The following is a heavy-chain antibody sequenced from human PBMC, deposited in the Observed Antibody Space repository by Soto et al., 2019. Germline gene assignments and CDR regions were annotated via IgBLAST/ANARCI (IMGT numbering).Heavy chain of an antibody. CDR1: GGSISSYY. J-gene: IGHJ4*02. CDR3: AREAEAYYFDY. Sequence: SETLSLTFTVSGGSISSYYWSWIRQPPGKGLEWIGYIYYSGSTNYNPSLKSRVTISVDTSKNQFSLKLSSVTAADTAVYYCAREAEAYYFDYWGQGTMVPFSS. CDR2: IYYSGST. V-gene: IGHV4-59*01.